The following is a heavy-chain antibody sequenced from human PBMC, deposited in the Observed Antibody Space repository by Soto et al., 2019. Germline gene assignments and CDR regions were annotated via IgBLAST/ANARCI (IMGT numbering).Heavy chain of an antibody. Sequence: EVQLVETGGDLIQPGGSLRLSCAPSGFTVSTYYMVWVRQAPGKGLEWVSAFYNDDSASYPDFVKGRFTISRDSSKNTLYLQMTGLRAEDTAVYYCARGLMIGLRRPMAFDIWGQGTLVTVSS. CDR3: ARGLMIGLRRPMAFDI. CDR2: FYNDDSA. J-gene: IGHJ3*02. V-gene: IGHV3-53*02. CDR1: GFTVSTYY. D-gene: IGHD3-16*01.